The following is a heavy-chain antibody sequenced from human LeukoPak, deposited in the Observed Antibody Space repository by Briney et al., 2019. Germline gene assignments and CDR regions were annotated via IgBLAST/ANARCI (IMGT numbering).Heavy chain of an antibody. D-gene: IGHD1-26*01. CDR2: INWNGGST. V-gene: IGHV3-20*04. CDR1: GFTFSNYW. J-gene: IGHJ4*02. Sequence: PGGSLRLSCAASGFTFSNYWMHWVRQAPGKGLVWVSHINWNGGSTAYADSVKGRFTISRDNAKNSLYLQINSLRAEDAAFYYCARENSGSSLDYWGQGTLVTVSS. CDR3: ARENSGSSLDY.